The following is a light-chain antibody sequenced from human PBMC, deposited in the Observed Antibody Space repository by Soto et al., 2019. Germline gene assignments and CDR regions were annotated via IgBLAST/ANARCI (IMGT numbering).Light chain of an antibody. Sequence: QSALTQPPSASGSPGQSVTISCTGTSSDVGGYDYVSWYQQHPGKAPKLMIYEVTIRPSGVSDRFSGSKSGNTASLTVSGLQAEDAADYYCSSYTGGNPSYVSGTGPKVTVL. V-gene: IGLV2-8*01. CDR1: SSDVGGYDY. CDR2: EVT. CDR3: SSYTGGNPSYV. J-gene: IGLJ1*01.